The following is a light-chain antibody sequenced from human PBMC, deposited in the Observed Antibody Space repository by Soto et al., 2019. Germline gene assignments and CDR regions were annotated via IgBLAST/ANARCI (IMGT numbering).Light chain of an antibody. CDR1: QSVSSY. J-gene: IGKJ5*01. CDR3: QQYGSPIT. CDR2: GAS. Sequence: EIVLTQSPATLSLSPGERATLSCRASQSVSSYLAWYQQKPGQAPRLLIYGASSRATGIPDRFSGSGSGTDFTLTISRLEPEDFAVYYCQQYGSPITFGQGTRLEI. V-gene: IGKV3-20*01.